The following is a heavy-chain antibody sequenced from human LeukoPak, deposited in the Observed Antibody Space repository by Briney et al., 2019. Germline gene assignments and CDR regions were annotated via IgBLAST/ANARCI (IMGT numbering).Heavy chain of an antibody. CDR1: GFTFSSYW. J-gene: IGHJ4*02. Sequence: GGSLRLSCAASGFTFSSYWMSWVRQAPGKGLEWVANIKQDGSEKYHVDSVKGRFTISRDNAKNSLYLQMNSLRAEDTAVYYCARDGVENYYDSSGYYYVRLYYFDYWGQGTLVTVSS. CDR3: ARDGVENYYDSSGYYYVRLYYFDY. CDR2: IKQDGSEK. V-gene: IGHV3-7*01. D-gene: IGHD3-22*01.